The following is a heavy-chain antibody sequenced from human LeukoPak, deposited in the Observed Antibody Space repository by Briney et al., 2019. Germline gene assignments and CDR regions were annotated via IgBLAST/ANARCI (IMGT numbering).Heavy chain of an antibody. D-gene: IGHD5-18*01. Sequence: PGGSLRLSCAASGFSFGSYAMSWVRQAPGKGLEWISTISGRGGSTYYADSVQGRFTISRDNSKDTLYLQMNSLRVEDTAAYYCAKDLVRLGETALVGSPYWGQGTLVTVSS. CDR1: GFSFGSYA. CDR3: AKDLVRLGETALVGSPY. CDR2: ISGRGGST. V-gene: IGHV3-23*01. J-gene: IGHJ4*02.